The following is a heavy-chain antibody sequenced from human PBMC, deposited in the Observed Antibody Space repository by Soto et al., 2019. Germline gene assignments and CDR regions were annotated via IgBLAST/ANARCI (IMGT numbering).Heavy chain of an antibody. V-gene: IGHV1-2*04. CDR2: INPNSGGT. J-gene: IGHJ4*02. CDR1: GYTFTGYY. CDR3: ARDAYYYGSGSYILFDY. Sequence: ASVKVSCKASGYTFTGYYMHWVRQAPGQGLEWMGWINPNSGGTNYAQKFQGWVTMTRDTSISTAYMELSRLRSDDTAVYYCARDAYYYGSGSYILFDYWGQGTLVTVSS. D-gene: IGHD3-10*01.